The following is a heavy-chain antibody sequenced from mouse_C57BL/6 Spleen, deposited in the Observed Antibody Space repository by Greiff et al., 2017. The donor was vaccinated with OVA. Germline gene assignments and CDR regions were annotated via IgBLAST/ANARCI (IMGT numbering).Heavy chain of an antibody. CDR3: ARGGELGRYAMDY. CDR1: GYTFTSYW. CDR2: IDPSDSYT. V-gene: IGHV1-50*01. J-gene: IGHJ4*01. D-gene: IGHD4-1*01. Sequence: QVQLQQPGAELVKPGASVKLSCKASGYTFTSYWMQWVKQRPGQGLEWIGEIDPSDSYTNYNQKFKGKATLTVDTSSSTAYMQLSSLTSEDSAVYYCARGGELGRYAMDYWGQGTSVTVSS.